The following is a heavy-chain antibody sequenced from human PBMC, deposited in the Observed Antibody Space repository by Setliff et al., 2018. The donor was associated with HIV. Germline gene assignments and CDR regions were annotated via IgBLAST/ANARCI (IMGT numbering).Heavy chain of an antibody. D-gene: IGHD1-26*01. CDR2: ISAYNDNT. J-gene: IGHJ4*02. CDR1: GYTFTTYG. Sequence: ASVKVSSKASGYTFTTYGITWVRQAPGQGLEWMGWISAYNDNTNYAQKLQGRVTMTTDTSTSTAYMELRSLRSDDTAVYYCARARGSRGFDYWGQGTLVTVSS. V-gene: IGHV1-18*01. CDR3: ARARGSRGFDY.